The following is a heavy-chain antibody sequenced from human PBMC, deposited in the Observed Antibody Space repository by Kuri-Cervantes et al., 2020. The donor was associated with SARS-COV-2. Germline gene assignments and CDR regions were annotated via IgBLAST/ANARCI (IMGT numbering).Heavy chain of an antibody. D-gene: IGHD2-2*01. J-gene: IGHJ4*02. CDR2: ISSNGGST. CDR1: GFTFSSYA. V-gene: IGHV3-64*02. Sequence: GESLKISCVASGFTFSSYAMHWVRQAPGKGLEYVSAISSNGGSTYYADSVKGRFTISGDNSKNTLYLQMGSLRAEDMAVYYCARYPFDYWGQGTLVTVSS. CDR3: ARYPFDY.